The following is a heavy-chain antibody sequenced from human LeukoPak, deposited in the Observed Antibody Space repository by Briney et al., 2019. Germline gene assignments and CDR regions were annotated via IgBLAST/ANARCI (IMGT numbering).Heavy chain of an antibody. CDR2: IYYSGNS. CDR1: GVSISSVPYY. D-gene: IGHD4-11*01. CDR3: ARYGNYGGGY. J-gene: IGHJ4*02. V-gene: IGHV4-39*07. Sequence: SETLSLTCTVSGVSISSVPYYWGWIRQPPGKGLEWIGTIYYSGNSYYNPSLKSRVTMSVDTSKNQFSLRLSSVTAADTAVYYCARYGNYGGGYWGQGTLVTVSS.